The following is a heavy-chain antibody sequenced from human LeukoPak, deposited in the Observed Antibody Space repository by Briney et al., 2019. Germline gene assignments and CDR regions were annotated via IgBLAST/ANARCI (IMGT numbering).Heavy chain of an antibody. CDR2: IYDSGST. CDR3: ARSKDILTGYCFDY. Sequence: NPSETLSLTCTVSGGSISSYYWSWIRQPPGKGLEWVGYIYDSGSTSYNPSLKSRVTISVDTSKNQFSLKVTSVTAADTAVYYCARSKDILTGYCFDYWGQGTLVTVSS. CDR1: GGSISSYY. V-gene: IGHV4-59*01. D-gene: IGHD3-9*01. J-gene: IGHJ4*02.